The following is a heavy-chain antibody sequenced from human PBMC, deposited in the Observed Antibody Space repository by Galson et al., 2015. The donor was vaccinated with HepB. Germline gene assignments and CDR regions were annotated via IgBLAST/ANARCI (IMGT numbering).Heavy chain of an antibody. J-gene: IGHJ4*02. V-gene: IGHV3-33*01. CDR3: ARGYSSGWYYYFDY. D-gene: IGHD6-19*01. CDR1: EFTFSSYG. Sequence: SLRLSCAASEFTFSSYGMHWVRQAPGKGLEWVAVIWYDGSNKYYADSVKGRFTISRDNSKNTLYLQMNSLRAEDTAVYYCARGYSSGWYYYFDYWGQGTLVTVSS. CDR2: IWYDGSNK.